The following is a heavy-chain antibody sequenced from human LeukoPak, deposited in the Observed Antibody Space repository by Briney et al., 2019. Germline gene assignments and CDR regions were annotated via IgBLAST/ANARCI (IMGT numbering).Heavy chain of an antibody. CDR3: AREPPRGRGSYYFDY. CDR1: GYTFTGYY. D-gene: IGHD3-10*01. V-gene: IGHV1-2*02. J-gene: IGHJ4*02. CDR2: INPNSGAT. Sequence: GASVKVSCKPSGYTFTGYYMHWVRQAPGQGLEWMGWINPNSGATNYAQKFQGRVTVTRDTSINTAYMELSRLRSDETAVYYCAREPPRGRGSYYFDYWGQGTLVTVSS.